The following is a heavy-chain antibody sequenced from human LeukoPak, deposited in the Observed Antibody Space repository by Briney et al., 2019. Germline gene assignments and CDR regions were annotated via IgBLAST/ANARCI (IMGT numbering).Heavy chain of an antibody. J-gene: IGHJ5*02. D-gene: IGHD1-26*01. Sequence: GGSLRLSCAASGFTFSSYSMNWVRQAPGKGLEWVSVIYSGGSTYYADSVKGRFTISRDNSKNTLYLQTNSLRAEDTAVYYCARDTRGGWFDPWGQGTLVTVSS. CDR2: IYSGGST. V-gene: IGHV3-53*01. CDR1: GFTFSSYS. CDR3: ARDTRGGWFDP.